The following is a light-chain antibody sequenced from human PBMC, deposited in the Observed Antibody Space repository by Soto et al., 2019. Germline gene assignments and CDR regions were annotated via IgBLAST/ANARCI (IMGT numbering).Light chain of an antibody. Sequence: EIVLTQSPATLSLSPGERATLSCRASQSVSSYLAWYQQKPGQAPRLLIYGASNRATGIPDRFSGNGSGTDFTLTISRLESEDFAVYYCQQHGGSPITFGQGTRLEI. V-gene: IGKV3-20*01. CDR2: GAS. CDR1: QSVSSY. J-gene: IGKJ5*01. CDR3: QQHGGSPIT.